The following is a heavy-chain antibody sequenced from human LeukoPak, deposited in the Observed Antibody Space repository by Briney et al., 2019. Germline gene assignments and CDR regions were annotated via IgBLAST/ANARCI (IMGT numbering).Heavy chain of an antibody. V-gene: IGHV1-18*01. CDR2: ISAYNGNT. CDR3: ARERGYCTNGVCRRPRGYYSGMDV. Sequence: ASVKVSCKASGYTFTSYGISWVRQAPGQGLEWMGWISAYNGNTNYAQKLQGRVTMTTDTSTSTAYMELRSLRSDDTAVYYCARERGYCTNGVCRRPRGYYSGMDVWGQGTTVTVSS. CDR1: GYTFTSYG. J-gene: IGHJ6*02. D-gene: IGHD2-8*01.